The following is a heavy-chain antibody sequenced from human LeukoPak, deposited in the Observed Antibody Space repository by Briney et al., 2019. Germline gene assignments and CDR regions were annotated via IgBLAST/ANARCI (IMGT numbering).Heavy chain of an antibody. CDR3: ARCGLWFGELQYYFDY. CDR1: GYTFTSYD. D-gene: IGHD3-10*01. V-gene: IGHV1-8*01. CDR2: MDPNSGNT. J-gene: IGHJ4*02. Sequence: ASVRVSCKASGYTFTSYDINWVRQATGQGLEWMGWMDPNSGNTGYAQKLQGRVTMTTDTSTSTAYMELRSLRSDDTAVYYCARCGLWFGELQYYFDYWGQGTLVTVSS.